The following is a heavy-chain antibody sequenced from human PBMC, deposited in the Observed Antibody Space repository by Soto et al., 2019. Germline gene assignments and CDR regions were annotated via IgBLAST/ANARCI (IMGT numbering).Heavy chain of an antibody. CDR2: IYYSGST. CDR1: GGSISSYY. Sequence: QVQLQESGPGLVKPSETLSLTCTVSGGSISSYYWSWIRQPPGKGLEWIGYIYYSGSTNYNPSLKSRVTISVDTSKNQFSLKLSSVTAADTAVYYCARAGRDIAAAGTGIYDYWGQGTLVTVSS. V-gene: IGHV4-59*01. D-gene: IGHD6-13*01. CDR3: ARAGRDIAAAGTGIYDY. J-gene: IGHJ4*02.